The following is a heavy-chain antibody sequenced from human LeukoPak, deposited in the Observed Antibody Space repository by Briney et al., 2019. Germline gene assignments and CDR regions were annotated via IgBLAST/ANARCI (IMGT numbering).Heavy chain of an antibody. Sequence: PGGSLRLSCAASGFTFSHFFMNWIRQAPGKGPECVSYIGSGGSPIYYADSVKGRFTISRDDAKNSPYLQMNSLRPEDTAVYFCVTDLSGYSYEHRSDYWGQGTLVTVSS. J-gene: IGHJ4*02. CDR2: IGSGGSPI. V-gene: IGHV3-11*01. CDR3: VTDLSGYSYEHRSDY. CDR1: GFTFSHFF. D-gene: IGHD5-18*01.